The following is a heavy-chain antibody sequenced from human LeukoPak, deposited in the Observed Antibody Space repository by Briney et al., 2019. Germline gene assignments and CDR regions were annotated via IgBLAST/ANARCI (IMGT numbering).Heavy chain of an antibody. CDR1: GGSISSSNW. CDR3: ARDLAVAVAGYNWFDP. J-gene: IGHJ5*02. CDR2: IYHSGST. D-gene: IGHD6-19*01. Sequence: SETLSLTCAVSGGSISSSNWWSWVRQPPGKGLEWIGEIYHSGSTNYNPSLKGRVTISVDKSKNQFSLKLSSVTAADTAVYYCARDLAVAVAGYNWFDPWGQGTLVTVSS. V-gene: IGHV4-4*02.